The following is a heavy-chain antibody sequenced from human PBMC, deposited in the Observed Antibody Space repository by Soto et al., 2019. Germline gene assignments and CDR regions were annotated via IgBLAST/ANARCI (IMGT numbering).Heavy chain of an antibody. CDR2: IYYSGST. CDR1: GGSISSGDYY. J-gene: IGHJ4*02. Sequence: SETLSLTCTVSGGSISSGDYYWSWIRQPPGKGLEWIGYIYYSGSTYYNPSLKSRVTISVDTSKNQFSLKLNSVTAADTAVYYCARGAEWLVPYYFDHWGQGILVTVSS. V-gene: IGHV4-30-4*02. D-gene: IGHD6-19*01. CDR3: ARGAEWLVPYYFDH.